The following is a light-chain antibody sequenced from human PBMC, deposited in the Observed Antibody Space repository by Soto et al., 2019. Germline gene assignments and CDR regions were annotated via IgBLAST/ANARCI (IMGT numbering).Light chain of an antibody. V-gene: IGLV2-8*02. CDR2: EVN. Sequence: QSALTQPPSASRSPGQSVTISCTGTSSDVGGSNYVSWYQQHPGKAPKLMIYEVNKRPSGVPDRFSGSKSGNTASLTVSGLQAEDEADYYCSSYGGSNNYVFGTGTKVTVL. CDR3: SSYGGSNNYV. J-gene: IGLJ1*01. CDR1: SSDVGGSNY.